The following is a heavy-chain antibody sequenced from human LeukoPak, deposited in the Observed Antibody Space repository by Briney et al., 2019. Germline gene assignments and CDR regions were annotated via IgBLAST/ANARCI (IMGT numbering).Heavy chain of an antibody. CDR1: GYTFTSYY. J-gene: IGHJ4*02. CDR3: ASHDDFWSGYSPFDY. V-gene: IGHV1-46*01. D-gene: IGHD3-3*01. CDR2: INPSGGST. Sequence: ASVRVSCKASGYTFTSYYMHWVRQAPGQGLEWMGIINPSGGSTSYAQKFQGRVTMTTDTSTSTAYMELRSLRSDDTAVYYCASHDDFWSGYSPFDYWGQGTLVTVSS.